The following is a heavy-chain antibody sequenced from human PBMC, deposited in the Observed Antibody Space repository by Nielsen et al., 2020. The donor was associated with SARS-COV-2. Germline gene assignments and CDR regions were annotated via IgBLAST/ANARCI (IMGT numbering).Heavy chain of an antibody. CDR2: INHSGST. D-gene: IGHD1-26*01. V-gene: IGHV4-34*01. CDR3: ARHFKWGGSYSNWFDP. Sequence: GSLRLSCAVYGGSFSGYYWSWIRQPPGKGLEWIGEINHSGSTNYNPSLKSRVTISVDTSKNQFSLKLSSVTAADTAVYYCARHFKWGGSYSNWFDPWGQGTLVTVSS. J-gene: IGHJ5*02. CDR1: GGSFSGYY.